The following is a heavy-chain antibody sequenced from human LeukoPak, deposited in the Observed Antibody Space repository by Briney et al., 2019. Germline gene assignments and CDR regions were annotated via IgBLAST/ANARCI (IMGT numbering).Heavy chain of an antibody. CDR1: GGSISSGDYY. Sequence: SQTLSLTCTVSGGSISSGDYYWSWIRQPPGKGLEWIAFMYYSGSTYYNPSLKSRVTMSADTSKNQLSLKLSSVTAADTAVYYCARPYYYDSRIDPWGQGILVTVSS. V-gene: IGHV4-30-4*01. J-gene: IGHJ5*02. CDR3: ARPYYYDSRIDP. D-gene: IGHD3-22*01. CDR2: MYYSGST.